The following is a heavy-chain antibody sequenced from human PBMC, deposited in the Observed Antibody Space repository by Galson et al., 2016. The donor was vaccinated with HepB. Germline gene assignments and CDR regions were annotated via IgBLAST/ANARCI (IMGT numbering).Heavy chain of an antibody. Sequence: SYYMHWVRQAPGQGLEWMGIINPSGGSRSYAQKFQGRVTMTRDTSTSTVYMELSSLRSEDTAVYYCARVDSSGYTFDIWGQGTRVTVSS. CDR3: ARVDSSGYTFDI. CDR1: SYY. CDR2: INPSGGSR. J-gene: IGHJ3*02. D-gene: IGHD3-22*01. V-gene: IGHV1-46*01.